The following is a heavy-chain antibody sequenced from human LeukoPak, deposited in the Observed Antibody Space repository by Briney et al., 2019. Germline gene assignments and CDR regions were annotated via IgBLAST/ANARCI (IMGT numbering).Heavy chain of an antibody. V-gene: IGHV3-66*03. J-gene: IGHJ3*02. D-gene: IGHD2-21*02. CDR3: ARDSYCGGDCYSLHDAFDI. CDR2: IRDSGEA. CDR1: GFRVSDYY. Sequence: GGSLRLSCAVSGFRVSDYYMSWVRQAPGKGLEWVGLIRDSGEAFYADFARGRFAISRDESENTLYLQMNSLRVEDTAVYFCARDSYCGGDCYSLHDAFDIWGQGTMVTVSS.